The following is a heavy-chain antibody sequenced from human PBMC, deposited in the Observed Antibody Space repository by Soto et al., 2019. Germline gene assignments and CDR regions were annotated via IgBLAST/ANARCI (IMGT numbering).Heavy chain of an antibody. V-gene: IGHV3-64*01. CDR2: ISSNGGST. Sequence: GGSLRLSCAASGFTFSSYAMHWVRQAPGKGLEYVSAISSNGGSTYYANSVKGRFTISRDSSKNTLYLQMGSLRAEDMAVYYCARIFSTYYDILTGQSDYWGQGTLVTVSS. D-gene: IGHD3-9*01. CDR1: GFTFSSYA. J-gene: IGHJ4*02. CDR3: ARIFSTYYDILTGQSDY.